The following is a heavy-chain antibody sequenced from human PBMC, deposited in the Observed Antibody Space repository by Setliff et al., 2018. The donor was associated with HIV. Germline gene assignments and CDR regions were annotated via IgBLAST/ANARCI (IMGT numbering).Heavy chain of an antibody. V-gene: IGHV4-59*01. CDR1: GGSITSYY. CDR2: IYYSGST. CDR3: ARGGGPTVVSNFAY. J-gene: IGHJ4*02. Sequence: PSETLSLTCTVSGGSITSYYWSWVRQPPGKGLEWIGYIYYSGSTNYNPSLKSRVTISVDTSKNQFSLKLTSVTAADTAVYYCARGGGPTVVSNFAYWGQGTLVTVSS. D-gene: IGHD4-17*01.